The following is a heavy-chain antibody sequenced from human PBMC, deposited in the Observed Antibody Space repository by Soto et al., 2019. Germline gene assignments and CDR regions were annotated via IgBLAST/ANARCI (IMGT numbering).Heavy chain of an antibody. Sequence: ASVKVSCKASGYTFTSYDINWVRQATGQGLEWMGWMNPNSGNTGYAQKFQGRVTMTRSTSISTAYMELSSLRSEDTAVYYCARRHYGDYAYYIDPWGQGTLVTVSS. J-gene: IGHJ5*02. CDR3: ARRHYGDYAYYIDP. CDR2: MNPNSGNT. D-gene: IGHD4-17*01. CDR1: GYTFTSYD. V-gene: IGHV1-8*01.